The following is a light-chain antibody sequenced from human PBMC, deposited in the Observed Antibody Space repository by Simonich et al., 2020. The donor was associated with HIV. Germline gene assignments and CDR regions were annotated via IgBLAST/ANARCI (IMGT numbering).Light chain of an antibody. Sequence: EIVMTQSPATLSVSPGEIATLFCRARQSVSINLAWYQHKPGQAPRLLIYSASTRATGIPAKFSGSWSGTEFTLTISSMQSEDIAVYYCQQYNNRPLTFGGGTKVEIK. CDR3: QQYNNRPLT. CDR1: QSVSIN. J-gene: IGKJ4*01. V-gene: IGKV3-15*01. CDR2: SAS.